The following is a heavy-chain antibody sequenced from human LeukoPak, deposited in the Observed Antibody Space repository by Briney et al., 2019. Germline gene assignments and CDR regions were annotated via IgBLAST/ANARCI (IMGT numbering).Heavy chain of an antibody. Sequence: PSETLSLTCAVYGGSFSGYYWSWIRQPPGKGLEWIGEINHSGSTNYNPSLKSRVTISVDTSKNQFSLKLSSVTAADTAVYYCARIAAAGLLPNWGQGTLVTVSS. J-gene: IGHJ4*02. CDR3: ARIAAAGLLPN. CDR1: GGSFSGYY. CDR2: INHSGST. D-gene: IGHD6-13*01. V-gene: IGHV4-34*01.